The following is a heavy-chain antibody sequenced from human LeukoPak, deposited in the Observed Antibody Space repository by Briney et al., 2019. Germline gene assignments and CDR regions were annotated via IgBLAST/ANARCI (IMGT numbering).Heavy chain of an antibody. V-gene: IGHV3-30*18. D-gene: IGHD3-10*01. CDR1: GFTFSSYG. J-gene: IGHJ4*02. CDR3: AKNIGDGSGSYYIFVD. CDR2: ISYDGSNK. Sequence: PGRSLRLSCAASGFTFSSYGMHWVRQAPGKGLEWVAVISYDGSNKYYADSVKGRFTISRDNSKNTLYLQMNSLRAEDTAVYYCAKNIGDGSGSYYIFVDWGQGTLVTVSS.